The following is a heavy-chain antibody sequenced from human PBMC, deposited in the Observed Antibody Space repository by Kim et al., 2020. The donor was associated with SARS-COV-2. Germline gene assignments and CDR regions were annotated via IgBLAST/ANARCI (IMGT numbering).Heavy chain of an antibody. V-gene: IGHV4-31*03. CDR2: IYYSGST. D-gene: IGHD3-10*01. CDR3: ARVAPRITMVREPTRHYFDY. J-gene: IGHJ4*02. Sequence: SETLSLTCTVSGGSISSGGYYWSWIRQHPGKGLEWIGYIYYSGSTYYNPSLKSRVTISVDTSKNQFSLKLSSVTAADTAVYYCARVAPRITMVREPTRHYFDYWGQGTLVTVSS. CDR1: GGSISSGGYY.